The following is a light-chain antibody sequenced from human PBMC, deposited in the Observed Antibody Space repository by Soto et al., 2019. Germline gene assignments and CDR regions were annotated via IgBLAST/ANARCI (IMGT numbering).Light chain of an antibody. CDR3: QQYNGYSST. CDR2: EAS. CDR1: QSISNS. Sequence: DIQMTQSPPTVSASVGDRVTITCRARQSISNSLAWYQQKPGKSPNLLIYEASSLQSGVPSRFSGSGSGTDFTLTISSLQPDDFATYFCQQYNGYSSTFGQGTKVDI. J-gene: IGKJ1*01. V-gene: IGKV1-5*01.